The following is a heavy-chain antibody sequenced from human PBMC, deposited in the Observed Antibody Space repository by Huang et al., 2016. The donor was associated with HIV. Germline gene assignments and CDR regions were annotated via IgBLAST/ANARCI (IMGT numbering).Heavy chain of an antibody. D-gene: IGHD1-20*01. CDR1: GSSISSRYY. CDR3: ARPLTGTTALGY. J-gene: IGHJ4*02. CDR2: IYYRGNS. Sequence: QLQLQESGPGLVKPSETLSLTCTVSGSSISSRYYWGWIRPPPGKGLEWIGNIYYRGNSSYNPSLKSRVTISVDTSKNHISLKVDSVTAADTAVYYCARPLTGTTALGYWGQGTLVTVSS. V-gene: IGHV4-39*01.